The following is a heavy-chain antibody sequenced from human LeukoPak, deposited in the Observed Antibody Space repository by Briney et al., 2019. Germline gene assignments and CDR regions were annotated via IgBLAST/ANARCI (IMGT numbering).Heavy chain of an antibody. CDR2: IYWNDDK. CDR1: GFSLTTSGVG. V-gene: IGHV2-5*01. CDR3: AHVDMECYFDY. Sequence: SGPTLVKPTQPLTLTCTFSGFSLTTSGVGVGWIRQPPGKALEWLALIYWNDDKRYSPSLKSRLTITKDTSKNQVVLTMTNMDPVDTATYYCAHVDMECYFDYWGQGTLVTVSS. D-gene: IGHD3-3*01. J-gene: IGHJ4*02.